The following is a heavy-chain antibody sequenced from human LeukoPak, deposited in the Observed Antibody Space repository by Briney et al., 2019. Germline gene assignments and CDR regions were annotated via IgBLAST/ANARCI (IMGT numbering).Heavy chain of an antibody. J-gene: IGHJ6*02. CDR1: GGSFSGYY. Sequence: SETLSLTCAVYGGSFSGYYWSWIRQPPGKGLEWIGEINHSGSTNYNPSLKSRVTISVDTSKNQFSLKLSSVTAADTAVYYCARERRDGYNYYYYYGMDVWGQGTTVTVSS. CDR3: ARERRDGYNYYYYYGMDV. CDR2: INHSGST. V-gene: IGHV4-34*01. D-gene: IGHD5-24*01.